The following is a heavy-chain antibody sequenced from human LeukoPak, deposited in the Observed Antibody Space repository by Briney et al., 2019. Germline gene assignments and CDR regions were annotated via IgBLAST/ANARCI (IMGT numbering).Heavy chain of an antibody. D-gene: IGHD5-18*01. J-gene: IGHJ4*02. CDR1: GGTFSSYA. Sequence: SVKVSCKASGGTFSSYAISWVRQAPGQGLEWMGGIIPIFGTANYAQKFQGRVTITADESTSTAYMELSSLRSEDTAVYYCARVGAVDTAMVTSSSLDYWGQGTLVTVSS. V-gene: IGHV1-69*13. CDR3: ARVGAVDTAMVTSSSLDY. CDR2: IIPIFGTA.